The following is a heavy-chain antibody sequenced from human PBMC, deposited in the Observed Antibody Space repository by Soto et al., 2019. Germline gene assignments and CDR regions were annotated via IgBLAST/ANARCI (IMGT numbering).Heavy chain of an antibody. CDR1: GFTFSSYG. Sequence: QVQLVESGGGVVQPGRSLRLSCAASGFTFSSYGMHWVRQAPGKGLEWVAVISYDGSNKYYADSVKGRFTISRDNSKNTLYLQMNSQRAEDTAVYYWAEKHALSGGLFYYWGQGTLFTVAS. V-gene: IGHV3-30*03. J-gene: IGHJ4*02. CDR3: AEKHALSGGLFYY. CDR2: ISYDGSNK. D-gene: IGHD2-15*01.